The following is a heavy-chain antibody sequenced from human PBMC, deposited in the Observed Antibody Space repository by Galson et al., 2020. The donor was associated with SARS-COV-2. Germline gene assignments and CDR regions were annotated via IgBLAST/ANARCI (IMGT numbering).Heavy chain of an antibody. J-gene: IGHJ4*02. CDR3: ARETGCWVSSVYYEGNYYFDY. CDR2: LHTSGST. D-gene: IGHD3-22*01. Sequence: SETLSLTCTVSGGSISSDTYYWSWIRQPAGKGLEWIGRLHTSGSTNYNTSLKSRVTISVDTSKNQFSLKLSSVTAADTAVYYCARETGCWVSSVYYEGNYYFDYWGQGTLVTVSS. V-gene: IGHV4-61*02. CDR1: GGSISSDTYY.